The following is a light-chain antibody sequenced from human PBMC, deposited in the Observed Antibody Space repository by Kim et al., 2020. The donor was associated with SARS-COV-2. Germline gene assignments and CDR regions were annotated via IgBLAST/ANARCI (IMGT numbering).Light chain of an antibody. J-gene: IGLJ3*02. V-gene: IGLV1-44*01. CDR3: ATWDDSLDVWM. Sequence: QSVLTQPPSASGTPGQRVTISCSGSSSNIGMNTVNWYQQFPGTAPQLLIDTDDRRPSGVSDRVSCSKSGTSASLAISALRSEDEADYYCATWDDSLDVWMFGGGTQLTVL. CDR2: TDD. CDR1: SSNIGMNT.